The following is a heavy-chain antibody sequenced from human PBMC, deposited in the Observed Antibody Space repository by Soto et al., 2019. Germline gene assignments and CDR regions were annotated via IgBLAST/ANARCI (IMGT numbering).Heavy chain of an antibody. V-gene: IGHV3-74*01. CDR2: INSDGSRT. Sequence: EVQLVESGGGLVQPGGSLRLSCAASGFTFSSYWMHWVRQAPGKGLVWVSRINSDGSRTSYADSAKGRFTISRDNAKNTVYLQINSLRAEATAVYYCARGDVDYYEGNGYLGRHWGQGTLCTVSS. J-gene: IGHJ4*02. CDR3: ARGDVDYYEGNGYLGRH. D-gene: IGHD3-22*01. CDR1: GFTFSSYW.